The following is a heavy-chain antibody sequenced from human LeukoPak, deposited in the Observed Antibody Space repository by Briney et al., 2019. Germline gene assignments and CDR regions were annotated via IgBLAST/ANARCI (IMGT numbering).Heavy chain of an antibody. CDR1: GFTFRSCE. CDR2: ISSSGSII. J-gene: IGHJ4*02. D-gene: IGHD6-13*01. CDR3: ARDSIQQQLVLEDRGYPYYFEH. Sequence: PGGSLRLSCAASGFTFRSCELSWVRQAPAKGLEWVSYISSSGSIIYYADSVKGRFTISRDNAKNSLYLQMNSLRAEDTAVYYCARDSIQQQLVLEDRGYPYYFEHWGQGTLVTVSS. V-gene: IGHV3-48*03.